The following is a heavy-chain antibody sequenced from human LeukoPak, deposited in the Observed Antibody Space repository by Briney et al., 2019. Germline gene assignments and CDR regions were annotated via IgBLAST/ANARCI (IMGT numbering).Heavy chain of an antibody. Sequence: SETLSLTCTDSGGSISSSSYYWGWIRQPPGKGLEWIGNLHYSGNSYYNRSLKSRVTISVDTSKNHFSLKLSSVSAADTAVYYCARTNIAAAYFDYWGQGTLVTVSS. CDR2: LHYSGNS. V-gene: IGHV4-39*02. J-gene: IGHJ4*02. CDR1: GGSISSSSYY. D-gene: IGHD6-13*01. CDR3: ARTNIAAAYFDY.